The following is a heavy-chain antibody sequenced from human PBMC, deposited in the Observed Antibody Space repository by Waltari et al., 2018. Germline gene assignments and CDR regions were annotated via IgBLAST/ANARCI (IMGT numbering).Heavy chain of an antibody. CDR1: GYSLSSGYY. Sequence: QVQLQASGPGLLKPSESLSLTCNVSGYSLSSGYYWGWIRQSPGKGLEWIGSVYHNGNTYYKPSLKGRVTISLDTSKNKFSLELSSVTAADTAVYYCARGALTLYYFDYWGQGTLVTVSS. CDR3: ARGALTLYYFDY. V-gene: IGHV4-38-2*02. CDR2: VYHNGNT. J-gene: IGHJ4*02. D-gene: IGHD3-9*01.